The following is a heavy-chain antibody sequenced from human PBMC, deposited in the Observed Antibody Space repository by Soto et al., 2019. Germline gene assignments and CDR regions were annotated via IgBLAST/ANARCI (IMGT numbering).Heavy chain of an antibody. CDR3: ARGDYCSSTSCHPGSYYYYGMDV. CDR2: IIPNFGKA. V-gene: IGHV1-69*05. Sequence: GASVKVSCKASGYTFTSYGITWVRQAPGQGLEWMGWIIPNFGKANYAQKFQSRVTITTDESTSTAYMELSSLRSEDTAVYYCARGDYCSSTSCHPGSYYYYGMDVWGQGTTVTVSS. CDR1: GYTFTSYG. J-gene: IGHJ6*02. D-gene: IGHD2-2*01.